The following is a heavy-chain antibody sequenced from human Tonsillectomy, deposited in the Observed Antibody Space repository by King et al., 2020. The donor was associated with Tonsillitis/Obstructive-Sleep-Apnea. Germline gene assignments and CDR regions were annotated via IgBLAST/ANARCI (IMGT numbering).Heavy chain of an antibody. CDR2: IYNSVST. CDR3: AGDGGSSLDY. Sequence: QLQESGPGLVKPSETLSLTCTVSGGSISGSYWSWIRQPPGKGLEWIGYIYNSVSTNYNPSLKSRVTISVDTSKNQFSLRLSSVTAADTAVYYCAGDGGSSLDYWGQGTLVTVSS. D-gene: IGHD6-6*01. J-gene: IGHJ4*02. CDR1: GGSISGSY. V-gene: IGHV4-59*01.